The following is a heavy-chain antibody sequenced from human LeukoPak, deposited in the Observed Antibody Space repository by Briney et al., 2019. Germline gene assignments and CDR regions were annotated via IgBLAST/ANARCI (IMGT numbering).Heavy chain of an antibody. CDR3: AKDFSHEGEEEAGFDY. V-gene: IGHV3-33*06. D-gene: IGHD2-21*01. CDR2: IWYDGSNK. Sequence: GGSLRLSCAASGFTFSSYGMHWVRQAPGKGLEWVAVIWYDGSNKYYADSVKGRFTISRDTSKNTLYLQMNSLRAEDTAVYYCAKDFSHEGEEEAGFDYWGQGTLVTVSS. J-gene: IGHJ4*02. CDR1: GFTFSSYG.